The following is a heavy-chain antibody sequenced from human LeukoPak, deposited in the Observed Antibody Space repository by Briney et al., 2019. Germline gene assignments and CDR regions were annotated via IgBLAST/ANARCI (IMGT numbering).Heavy chain of an antibody. D-gene: IGHD3-22*01. Sequence: GGSLRLSCTASGFIFNNFGLMWVRQAPGKGLEWVSAISSDGGGTTYADFVKGRFTISRDNSKNTLFLQMNSLRAEDTALYYCAKGSSGYFADLWGQGTLVTVSS. V-gene: IGHV3-23*01. CDR1: GFIFNNFG. CDR3: AKGSSGYFADL. CDR2: ISSDGGGT. J-gene: IGHJ5*02.